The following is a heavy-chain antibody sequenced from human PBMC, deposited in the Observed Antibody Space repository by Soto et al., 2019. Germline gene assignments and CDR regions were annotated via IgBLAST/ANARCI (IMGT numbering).Heavy chain of an antibody. Sequence: SQTLSHTCAISGDSVSSNSAAWNWIRQSPSRGLEWLGRTYYRSKWYNDYAVSVKSRITINPDTSKNQFSLQLNSVTPEDTAVYYCARDPMAVADTGYYYYYGMDVWGQGTTVTVSS. CDR3: ARDPMAVADTGYYYYYGMDV. CDR2: TYYRSKWYN. D-gene: IGHD6-19*01. J-gene: IGHJ6*02. V-gene: IGHV6-1*01. CDR1: GDSVSSNSAA.